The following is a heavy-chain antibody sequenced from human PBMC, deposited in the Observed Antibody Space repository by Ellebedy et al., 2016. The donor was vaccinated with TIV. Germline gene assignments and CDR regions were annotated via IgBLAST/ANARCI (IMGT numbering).Heavy chain of an antibody. CDR1: GGSFSGYF. CDR3: ARGRRDGNSYGHYYYMDV. V-gene: IGHV4-34*01. J-gene: IGHJ6*03. CDR2: VSNGAST. Sequence: SETLSLXXAVSGGSFSGYFWSWIRHSPGKGLEWIGEVSNGASTNYHPSLKSRVTISTDTSKSQFSLRLTAVTAADTAVYYCARGRRDGNSYGHYYYMDVWGNGTTVTVS. D-gene: IGHD4-23*01.